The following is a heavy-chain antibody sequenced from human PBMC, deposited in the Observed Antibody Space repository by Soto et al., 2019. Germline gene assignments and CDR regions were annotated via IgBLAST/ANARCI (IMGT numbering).Heavy chain of an antibody. CDR3: RSSSRYSTDV. Sequence: QLHLQESGPGLVKPSETLSLSCTVSGGSINSSSYWGWIRQPPGKGLEWIGSIYSTGNTYYNPSLKGRVTISADTSKNQFSLNLISVTAADTAVYYCRSSSRYSTDVWGQGTTVTVSS. D-gene: IGHD6-13*01. CDR2: IYSTGNT. J-gene: IGHJ6*02. CDR1: GGSINSSSY. V-gene: IGHV4-39*01.